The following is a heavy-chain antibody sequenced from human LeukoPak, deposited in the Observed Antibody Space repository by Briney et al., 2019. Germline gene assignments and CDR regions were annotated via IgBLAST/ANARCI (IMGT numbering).Heavy chain of an antibody. CDR2: MNPNSGNT. J-gene: IGHJ6*03. V-gene: IGHV1-8*01. Sequence: ASVKVSCKASGYTFTSYDINWVRQATGQGLEWMGWMNPNSGNTGYAQKFQGRVTMTRNTSINTAYMELSSLRSEDRAVYYFSLGLEPLTYSRNLGYYYYMDVWGKGTTVTISS. D-gene: IGHD1-26*01. CDR1: GYTFTSYD. CDR3: SLGLEPLTYSRNLGYYYYMDV.